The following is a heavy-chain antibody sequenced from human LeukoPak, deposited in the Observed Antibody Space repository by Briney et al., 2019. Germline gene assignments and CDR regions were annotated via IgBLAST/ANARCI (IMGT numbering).Heavy chain of an antibody. CDR3: ARFYCSNTSCWRDAFDF. J-gene: IGHJ3*01. D-gene: IGHD2-2*01. V-gene: IGHV4-59*01. Sequence: SETLSLTCTVSGGSISSYYWSWIRQPPGKGLEWIGYIYYSGNTNYNPSLKSRVTISLDTSKNQFSLKLSSVTAADTAMYYCARFYCSNTSCWRDAFDFWGQGTMVTVSS. CDR2: IYYSGNT. CDR1: GGSISSYY.